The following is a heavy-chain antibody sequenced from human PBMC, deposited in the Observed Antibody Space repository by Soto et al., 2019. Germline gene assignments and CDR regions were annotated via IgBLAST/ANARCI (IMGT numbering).Heavy chain of an antibody. Sequence: QVQLQQLGAGPLRPLETLSLTCGVSGGSFSGYYWAWIPQSPGKGLEWIGEINDRGSINYNPSLKSRVSISVATAKNHYSLDLRSVTAADTAVYYCARESHDSLTGPPWVWYFDLWGRGTLVSVSS. CDR2: INDRGSI. CDR3: ARESHDSLTGPPWVWYFDL. J-gene: IGHJ2*01. D-gene: IGHD3-9*01. V-gene: IGHV4-34*01. CDR1: GGSFSGYY.